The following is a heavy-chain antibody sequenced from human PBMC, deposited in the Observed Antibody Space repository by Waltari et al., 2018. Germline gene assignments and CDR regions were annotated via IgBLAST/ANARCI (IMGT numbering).Heavy chain of an antibody. CDR3: VRETIYRGTPSGGLSI. V-gene: IGHV1-2*06. D-gene: IGHD1-26*01. J-gene: IGHJ3*02. CDR1: GYMFPGYF. CDR2: IDPDSGGT. Sequence: QAQLVQAGAEVKKPGASVKVCGETSGYMFPGYFMHWFRRARGEGLEWMGRIDPDSGGTNYPQKFQGRVYMTRDTSITTVYMELNGLTSDDTAVYYCVRETIYRGTPSGGLSIWGQGTKVTISS.